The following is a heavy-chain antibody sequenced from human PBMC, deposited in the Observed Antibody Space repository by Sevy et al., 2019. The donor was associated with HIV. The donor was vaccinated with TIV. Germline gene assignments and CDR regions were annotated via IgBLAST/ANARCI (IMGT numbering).Heavy chain of an antibody. Sequence: GGSLRLSCVASGFSFSSYGIHWVRQAPGKGLEWVAVISYDGNNKYYADSVKGRFTISRDNSKNTLYLQMNSLRAEDTAVYYCARDVSYYDRSGYSLDYWGQGTVVTVSS. CDR2: ISYDGNNK. J-gene: IGHJ4*02. D-gene: IGHD3-22*01. CDR3: ARDVSYYDRSGYSLDY. CDR1: GFSFSSYG. V-gene: IGHV3-30*03.